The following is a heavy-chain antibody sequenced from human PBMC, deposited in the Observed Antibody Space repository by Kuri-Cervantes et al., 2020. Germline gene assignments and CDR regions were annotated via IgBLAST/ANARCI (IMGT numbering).Heavy chain of an antibody. V-gene: IGHV1-8*02. D-gene: IGHD6-19*01. CDR3: ARDGWSYGNY. CDR2: MNPNSGNT. CDR1: GYTFTGYC. J-gene: IGHJ4*02. Sequence: ASVKVSCKASGYTFTGYCLHWLRQAPGQGLEWMGWMNPNSGNTGYAQKFQGRVTMTGNTSISTAYMELSSLRSEDTAVYYCARDGWSYGNYWGQGTLVTVSS.